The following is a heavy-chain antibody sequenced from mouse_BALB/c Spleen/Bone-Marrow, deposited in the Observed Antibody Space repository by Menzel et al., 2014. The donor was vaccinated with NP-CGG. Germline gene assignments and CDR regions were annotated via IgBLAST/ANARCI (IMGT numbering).Heavy chain of an antibody. Sequence: QVQLQQPGPELVKPGASVKISCKASGYAFSSSWMNWVKQRPGQGLEWIGRIFPGDGDTYYDGKFKGKATLTADKSSSTAYMRLSSLTSVDSAVYFCARSDGYRAMDYWGQGTSVTVSS. D-gene: IGHD2-3*01. J-gene: IGHJ4*01. CDR3: ARSDGYRAMDY. CDR1: GYAFSSSW. V-gene: IGHV1-82*01. CDR2: IFPGDGDT.